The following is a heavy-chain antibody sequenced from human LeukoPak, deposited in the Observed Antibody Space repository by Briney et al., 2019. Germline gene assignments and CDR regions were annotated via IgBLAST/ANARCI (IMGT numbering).Heavy chain of an antibody. J-gene: IGHJ5*02. CDR3: ARVTIFGVLFDP. Sequence: ASVKVSCKASGYTITGYYMHWVRQAPGQGLEWMGWISAYNGNTNYAQKLQGRVTMTTDTSTSTAYMELRSLRSDDTAVYYCARVTIFGVLFDPWGQGTLVTVSS. V-gene: IGHV1-18*04. CDR2: ISAYNGNT. D-gene: IGHD3-3*01. CDR1: GYTITGYY.